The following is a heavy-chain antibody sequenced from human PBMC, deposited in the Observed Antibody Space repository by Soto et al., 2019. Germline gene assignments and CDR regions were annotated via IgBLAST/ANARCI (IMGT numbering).Heavy chain of an antibody. CDR3: AREIMPLTNDWYFDL. CDR1: GGSISGGDHS. V-gene: IGHV4-30-4*01. CDR2: IFDSGST. D-gene: IGHD2-8*01. J-gene: IGHJ2*01. Sequence: QVQLQESGPGLVKPSETLSLTCTVSGGSISGGDHSWSWIRQPPGKGLEWIGHIFDSGSTYYNPSLNSRLTIAVDTSKNQFPLRLSSVTAADTAVYYCAREIMPLTNDWYFDLWGRGTLVTVSS.